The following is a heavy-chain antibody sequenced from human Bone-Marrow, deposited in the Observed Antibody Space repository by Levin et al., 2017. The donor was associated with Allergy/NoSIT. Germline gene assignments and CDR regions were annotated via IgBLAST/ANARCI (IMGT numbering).Heavy chain of an antibody. Sequence: QAGGSLRLSCAASGFTFNDFAMSWVRQAPGKGLEWVSTFSSAAFNTYYADSVKGRFTISTDSSKDTLYLDMTSLRGGDTAIYYCVRPKRHCGAHCSSAFDHWGKGTLVTVSS. J-gene: IGHJ4*02. CDR1: GFTFNDFA. CDR3: VRPKRHCGAHCSSAFDH. V-gene: IGHV3-23*01. D-gene: IGHD2-21*02. CDR2: FSSAAFNT.